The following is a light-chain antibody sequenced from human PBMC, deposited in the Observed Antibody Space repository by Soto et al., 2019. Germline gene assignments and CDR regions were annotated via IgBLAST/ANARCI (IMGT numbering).Light chain of an antibody. J-gene: IGKJ5*01. V-gene: IGKV3-11*01. CDR1: QSVSSY. Sequence: EIVLTQSPVTLSLSPGERATLSCRASQSVSSYLAWYQQKPGQAPRLLIYDASNRATGIPARFSGSGSGTDLTITISSLEPEDFAVYDGQQRSNWQVTFGQGTRLEIK. CDR3: QQRSNWQVT. CDR2: DAS.